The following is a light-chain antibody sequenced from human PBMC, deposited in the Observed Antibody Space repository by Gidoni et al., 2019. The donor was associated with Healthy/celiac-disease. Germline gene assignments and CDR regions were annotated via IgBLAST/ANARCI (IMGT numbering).Light chain of an antibody. CDR2: LGS. J-gene: IGKJ2*01. CDR3: MQALQTPRT. CDR1: QSLLHSNGYNY. Sequence: IVMTQSPLSLPVTPGEPASTSCRSSQSLLHSNGYNYLDWYLQKPGQSPQLLIYLGSTRASGVPDRFSGSGSGTDFTLKISRVEAEDVGVYYCMQALQTPRTFGQGTKLEIK. V-gene: IGKV2-28*01.